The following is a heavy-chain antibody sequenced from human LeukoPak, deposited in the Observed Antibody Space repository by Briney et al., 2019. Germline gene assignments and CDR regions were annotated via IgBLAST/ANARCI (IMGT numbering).Heavy chain of an antibody. Sequence: GGSLRLSCAASGFAFTNAWMNWVRQAPGKGLEWVGRIKSKTDGGTADYAASVKGRFTISRDDSKNTLYLQMNSLKTEDTAVYYCTTADSSGRFLIDYWGQGTLVTVSS. CDR2: IKSKTDGGTA. CDR1: GFAFTNAW. J-gene: IGHJ4*02. CDR3: TTADSSGRFLIDY. V-gene: IGHV3-15*07. D-gene: IGHD3-22*01.